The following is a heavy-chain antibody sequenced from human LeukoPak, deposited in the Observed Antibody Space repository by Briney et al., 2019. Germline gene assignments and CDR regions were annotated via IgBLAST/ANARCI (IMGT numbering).Heavy chain of an antibody. CDR1: GYTFTSYG. V-gene: IGHV1-18*01. CDR2: ISAYNGNT. CDR3: ARDRVVTGMDV. D-gene: IGHD3-3*01. Sequence: ASVKVSCKASGYTFTSYGISWVRQAPGQGREWMGWISAYNGNTNYALKLQGRVTITTDTSTSTAYMELRSLRSDDTAVYYCARDRVVTGMDVWGKGTTVTVSS. J-gene: IGHJ6*04.